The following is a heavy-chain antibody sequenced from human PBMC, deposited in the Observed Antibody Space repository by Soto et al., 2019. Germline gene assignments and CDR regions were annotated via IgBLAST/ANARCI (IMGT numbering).Heavy chain of an antibody. D-gene: IGHD3-10*01. CDR2: IKQDGSEK. CDR1: GFTFSSYW. CDR3: ARDLHITMVRGGRQGDFDI. Sequence: GGSLRLSCAASGFTFSSYWMSWVRQAPGKGLEWVANIKQDGSEKYYVDSVKGRFTISRDNAKNSLYLQMNSLRAEDTAVYYCARDLHITMVRGGRQGDFDIWGQGTMVTVSS. V-gene: IGHV3-7*01. J-gene: IGHJ3*02.